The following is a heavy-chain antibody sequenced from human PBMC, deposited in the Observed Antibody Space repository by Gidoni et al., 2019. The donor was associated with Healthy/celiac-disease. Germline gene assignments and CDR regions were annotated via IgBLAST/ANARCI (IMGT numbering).Heavy chain of an antibody. Sequence: EVQLVESGGGLVQPGRSLRLSCAASGSTFDAYAMHWVRQAPGTGLEWVSGISWNSGSIGYADSVKGRFTISRDNAKNSLYLQMNSLRAEDTALYYCAKDPRVAAAGTGRFDPWGQGTLVTVSS. CDR3: AKDPRVAAAGTGRFDP. V-gene: IGHV3-9*01. D-gene: IGHD6-13*01. J-gene: IGHJ5*02. CDR1: GSTFDAYA. CDR2: ISWNSGSI.